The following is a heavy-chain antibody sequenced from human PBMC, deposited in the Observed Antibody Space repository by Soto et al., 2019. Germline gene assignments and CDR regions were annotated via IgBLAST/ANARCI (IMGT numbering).Heavy chain of an antibody. J-gene: IGHJ5*01. CDR3: VRLIGNSWLDF. CDR1: GDSVSSSSVT. Sequence: QVQLQQSEPGLVKPSQTLSLTCAISGDSVSSSSVTWNWIRQSPSRGLEWLGRTYYRSKWYNDYAESVKSRITINPDTSKNQFSLHLNSVTPEDVAVYYCVRLIGNSWLDFWGQGPLVTVSS. V-gene: IGHV6-1*01. D-gene: IGHD1-26*01. CDR2: TYYRSKWYN.